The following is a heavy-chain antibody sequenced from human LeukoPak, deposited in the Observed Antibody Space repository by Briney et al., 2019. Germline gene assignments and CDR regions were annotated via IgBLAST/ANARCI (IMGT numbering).Heavy chain of an antibody. CDR1: GFTFSSYN. D-gene: IGHD5-18*01. CDR3: ARDPPSYGL. Sequence: SGGSLRLSCAASGFTFSSYNMNWVRPAPGKGLEWVSSISSSSSYIYYADSVKGRFTISRDNAKNSLFLQMNSLRAEDTAVYYCARDPPSYGLWGQGTLVTVSS. V-gene: IGHV3-21*01. CDR2: ISSSSSYI. J-gene: IGHJ4*02.